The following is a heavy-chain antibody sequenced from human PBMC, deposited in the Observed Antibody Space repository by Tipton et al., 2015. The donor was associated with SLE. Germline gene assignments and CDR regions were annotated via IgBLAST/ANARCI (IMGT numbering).Heavy chain of an antibody. J-gene: IGHJ4*02. D-gene: IGHD6-13*01. Sequence: GSLRLSCAASGFTFSSYAMSWVRQAPGKGLEWVSAISGSGGSTYYADSVKGRFTISRDNSKNTLYLQMSSLRAEDTAVYYCVKENSSSCPFDHWGQGTLVTVSS. CDR1: GFTFSSYA. V-gene: IGHV3-23*01. CDR2: ISGSGGST. CDR3: VKENSSSCPFDH.